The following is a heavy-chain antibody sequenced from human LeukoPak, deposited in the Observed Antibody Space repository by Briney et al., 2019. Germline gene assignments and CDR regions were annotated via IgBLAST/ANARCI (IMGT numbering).Heavy chain of an antibody. V-gene: IGHV3-30*04. J-gene: IGHJ4*02. D-gene: IGHD3-9*01. CDR2: ISYDGSDK. Sequence: GRSLRLSCEASRFTFRTYAMHWVRQAPGKGLEWVAVISYDGSDKYYADSAKGRFTISRDNSKNTLYLQMNSLRAEDTAVYYCARDQGYDILTGLSDYWGQGTLVTVSS. CDR3: ARDQGYDILTGLSDY. CDR1: RFTFRTYA.